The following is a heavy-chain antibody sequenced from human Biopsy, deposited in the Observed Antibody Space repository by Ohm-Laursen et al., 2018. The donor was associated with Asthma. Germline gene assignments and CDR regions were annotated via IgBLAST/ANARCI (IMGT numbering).Heavy chain of an antibody. CDR3: ARDRAIISET. V-gene: IGHV4-30-4*01. CDR2: IYSSGDT. D-gene: IGHD5-24*01. Sequence: SQTLSLTCTVSGGSISSDDYYWSWIRQAPGKGLEWIAYIYSSGDTYYSPSLKSRVSISLDTSKNQFSLRLTSVTAADTAVYYCARDRAIISETWGQGTLVTVSS. J-gene: IGHJ5*02. CDR1: GGSISSDDYY.